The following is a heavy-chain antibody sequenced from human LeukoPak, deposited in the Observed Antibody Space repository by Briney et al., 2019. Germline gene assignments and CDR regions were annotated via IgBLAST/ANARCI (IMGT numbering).Heavy chain of an antibody. CDR3: ASASGGNSFFDY. CDR2: IYSGGST. Sequence: GGSLRLSCAASGFTLYTFGSYWMHWVRQAPGKGLECVSVIYSGGSTYYADSVKGRFTISRDNSKNTLYLQMNSLRAEDTAVYYCASASGGNSFFDYWGQGTLVTVSS. D-gene: IGHD4-23*01. J-gene: IGHJ4*02. CDR1: GFTLYTFGSYW. V-gene: IGHV3-53*01.